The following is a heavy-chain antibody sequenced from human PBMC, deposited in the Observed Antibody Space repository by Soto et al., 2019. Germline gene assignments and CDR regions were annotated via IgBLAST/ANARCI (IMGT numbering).Heavy chain of an antibody. Sequence: SETLSLTCAVYGGSFSGYYWTWIRQPPGKGLEWIGEINDSGGTSYSPSFQGQVTISADKSINTAYLQWSSLKASDTAMYYCAKHEGYCSSTTCSNFDYWGQGTLVTVSS. CDR1: GGSFSGYY. J-gene: IGHJ4*02. CDR3: AKHEGYCSSTTCSNFDY. V-gene: IGHV4-34*01. D-gene: IGHD2-2*01. CDR2: INDSGGT.